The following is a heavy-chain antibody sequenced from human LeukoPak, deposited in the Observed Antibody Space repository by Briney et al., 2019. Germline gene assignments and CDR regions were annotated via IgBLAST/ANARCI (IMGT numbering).Heavy chain of an antibody. CDR3: AREGLPDYYCYYGMDV. Sequence: GGSLRLSCAASGFTFSSYAMHWVRQAPGKGLEWVAVISYDRSNKYYADSVKGRFTISRDNSKNTLYLQMNSLRAEDTAVYYCAREGLPDYYCYYGMDVWGQGTTVTVSS. CDR1: GFTFSSYA. V-gene: IGHV3-30-3*01. J-gene: IGHJ6*02. CDR2: ISYDRSNK.